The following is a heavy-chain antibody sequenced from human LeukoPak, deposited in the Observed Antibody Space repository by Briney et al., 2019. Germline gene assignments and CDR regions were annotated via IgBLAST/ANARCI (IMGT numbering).Heavy chain of an antibody. CDR1: GYTFTSYG. J-gene: IGHJ5*02. CDR3: ARITIFGVVSKAILNWFDP. D-gene: IGHD3-3*01. CDR2: ISAYNGNT. V-gene: IGHV1-18*01. Sequence: ASVKVSCKASGYTFTSYGISWVRQAPGQGLEWMGWISAYNGNTNHAQKLQGRVTMTTDTSTSTAYMELRSLRSDDTAVYYCARITIFGVVSKAILNWFDPWGQGTLVTVSS.